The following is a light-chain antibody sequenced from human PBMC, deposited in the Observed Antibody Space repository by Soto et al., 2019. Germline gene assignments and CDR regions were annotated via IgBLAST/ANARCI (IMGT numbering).Light chain of an antibody. J-gene: IGKJ5*01. CDR2: DSS. V-gene: IGKV1-33*01. CDR1: QDIDKF. Sequence: DIQMTQSPSSLSASVGDRVTITCQASQDIDKFLNWYQQKPGKAPKLLIDDSSNLGTGVPSRFSGSGSGTDFTFTISSLQPEDIATYYCQQYDDLPITFGQGTRLEIK. CDR3: QQYDDLPIT.